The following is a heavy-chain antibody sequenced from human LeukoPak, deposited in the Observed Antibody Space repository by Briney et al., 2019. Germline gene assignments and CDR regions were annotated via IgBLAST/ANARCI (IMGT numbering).Heavy chain of an antibody. CDR2: MNPNSGNA. D-gene: IGHD6-13*01. CDR1: GYTFTSYD. Sequence: GSSVKVSCKASGYTFTSYDMNGLGQATGQGLDGMGGMNPNSGNAGYAKKFQGRVTMTRNSSISTAYMELSSLRSEDTAVYYCARRIATGGTTIGYWGQETLVTVSS. J-gene: IGHJ4*02. V-gene: IGHV1-8*01. CDR3: ARRIATGGTTIGY.